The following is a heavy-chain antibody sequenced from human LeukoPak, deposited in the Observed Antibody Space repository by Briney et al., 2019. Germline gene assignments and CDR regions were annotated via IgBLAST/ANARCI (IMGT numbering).Heavy chain of an antibody. D-gene: IGHD3-3*01. V-gene: IGHV1-18*01. CDR2: ISAYNGNT. CDR3: ARGQVPGSDYDFWSGPIYMDV. J-gene: IGHJ6*03. CDR1: GYTFTSYG. Sequence: ASVKVSCKASGYTFTSYGISWVRQAPGQGLEWMGWISAYNGNTNYAQKLQGRVTMTTDTSTSTAYMELRSLRSDDTAVYYCARGQVPGSDYDFWSGPIYMDVWGKGTTVTVSS.